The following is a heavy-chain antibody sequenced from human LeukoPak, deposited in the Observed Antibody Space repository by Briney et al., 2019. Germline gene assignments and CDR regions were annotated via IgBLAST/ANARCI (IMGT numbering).Heavy chain of an antibody. D-gene: IGHD5-18*01. Sequence: GSLRLSCAASGFTFSDYGMHWVRQAPGKGLEWVAFIRYDGSNKYHTDSVKGRFTISRDNAKNTLYLQMNSLRAEDTAVYYCAREGVDTAMAYRYYFDYWGQGTLVTVSS. J-gene: IGHJ4*02. CDR1: GFTFSDYG. CDR3: AREGVDTAMAYRYYFDY. V-gene: IGHV3-30*02. CDR2: IRYDGSNK.